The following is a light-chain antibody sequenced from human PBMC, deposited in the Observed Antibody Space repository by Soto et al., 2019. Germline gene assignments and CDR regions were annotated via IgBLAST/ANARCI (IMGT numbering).Light chain of an antibody. Sequence: ETVLTQSPGTLSLSPGERATLSCRASQSVSSSSLAWYQQRPGQAPRLLIYGTSSRAAGIPDRFSGSGSGTDFSLTISRVEPEDFAVYYCQQYGSSPSWTFGQGTKVDIK. CDR3: QQYGSSPSWT. CDR2: GTS. CDR1: QSVSSSS. J-gene: IGKJ1*01. V-gene: IGKV3-20*01.